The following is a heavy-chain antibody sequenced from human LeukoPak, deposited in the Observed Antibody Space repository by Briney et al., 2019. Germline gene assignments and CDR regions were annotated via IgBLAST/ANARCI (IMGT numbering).Heavy chain of an antibody. V-gene: IGHV3-30*02. J-gene: IGHJ4*02. D-gene: IGHD3-10*01. CDR2: IRYDGSNK. CDR1: GFTFSSYG. Sequence: PGGSLRLSCAASGFTFSSYGMHWVRQAPGKGLEWVAFIRYDGSNKYYADSVKGRFTISRDNSKNTLYLQMNSLRAEDTAVYYCAKVVWFGELIPTRYPYYFDYWGQGTLVTVSS. CDR3: AKVVWFGELIPTRYPYYFDY.